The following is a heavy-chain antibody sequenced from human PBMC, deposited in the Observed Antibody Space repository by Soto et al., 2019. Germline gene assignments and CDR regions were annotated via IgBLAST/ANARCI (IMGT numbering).Heavy chain of an antibody. CDR3: ASALWSYSSSSEHFQH. CDR1: GFTFSDYY. CDR2: ISSSSSYT. D-gene: IGHD6-6*01. J-gene: IGHJ1*01. V-gene: IGHV3-11*06. Sequence: GGSLRLSCAASGFTFSDYYMSWIRQAPGKGLEWVSYISSSSSYTNYADSVKGRFTISRDNAKNSLYLQMNSLRAEDTAVYYCASALWSYSSSSEHFQHWGQGTLVTVS.